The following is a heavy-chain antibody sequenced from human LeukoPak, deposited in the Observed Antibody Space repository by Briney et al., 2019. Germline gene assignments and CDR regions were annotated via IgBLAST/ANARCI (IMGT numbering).Heavy chain of an antibody. CDR1: GFTFSSYW. Sequence: GGSLRLSCAASGFTFSSYWMSWVRQAPGKGLEWVANIKQDGSDKYYVDSVKGRFTISRDNAKNSLYLQINSLRAEDTAVYYCARDCSGGSCYSILAGAFDIWGQGTMFTVSS. J-gene: IGHJ3*02. CDR2: IKQDGSDK. CDR3: ARDCSGGSCYSILAGAFDI. D-gene: IGHD2-15*01. V-gene: IGHV3-7*01.